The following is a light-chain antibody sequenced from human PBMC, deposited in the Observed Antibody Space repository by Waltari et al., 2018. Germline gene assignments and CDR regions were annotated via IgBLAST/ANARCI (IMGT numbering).Light chain of an antibody. CDR3: QQYSGSPIT. V-gene: IGKV3D-20*01. CDR1: PSVSSVY. Sequence: EIVLTQSPATLSLSPGARATRSCGASPSVSSVYLAWYQQKPGMAPRLLIYDISNRAPGIPDRFSGSGSGTDFTLTISRLEPEDFAVYYCQQYSGSPITFGQGTRLEI. J-gene: IGKJ5*01. CDR2: DIS.